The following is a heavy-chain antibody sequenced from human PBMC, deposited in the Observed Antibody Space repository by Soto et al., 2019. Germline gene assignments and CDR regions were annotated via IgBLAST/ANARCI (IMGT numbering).Heavy chain of an antibody. Sequence: GGSLSLSCAGSGFTLSGHYIDWVRQAPGKGLEWVGRSRDKPQGYSTAYAASVKGRFTTSRDESKNSAYLQMNSLKTEDTAVYYCVRATYFSDSSGYTRCLDYWGQGTLVTVSS. D-gene: IGHD3-22*01. CDR2: SRDKPQGYST. V-gene: IGHV3-72*01. CDR1: GFTLSGHY. CDR3: VRATYFSDSSGYTRCLDY. J-gene: IGHJ4*02.